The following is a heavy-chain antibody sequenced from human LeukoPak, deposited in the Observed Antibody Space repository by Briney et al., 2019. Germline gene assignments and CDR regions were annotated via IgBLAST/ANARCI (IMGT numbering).Heavy chain of an antibody. CDR2: ISSVSSTI. CDR1: GFIFSSYS. Sequence: PGGSPRLSCAASGFIFSSYSMNWVRQAPGKGLEWISFISSVSSTIFYADSVKGRFNISRDNVKNSLYLQMNGLRAEDTAVYYCARVHGGYPFDQWGQGTLITVSS. V-gene: IGHV3-48*01. CDR3: ARVHGGYPFDQ. J-gene: IGHJ4*02. D-gene: IGHD2-15*01.